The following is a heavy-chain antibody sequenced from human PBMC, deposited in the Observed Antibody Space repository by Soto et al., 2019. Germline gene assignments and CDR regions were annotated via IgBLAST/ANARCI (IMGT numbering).Heavy chain of an antibody. CDR1: GGSISSCGYY. Sequence: SETLSLTCTVSGGSISSCGYYWSWIRQHPGKGLEWIGYIYYSGSTYYNPSLKSRVTISVDTSKNQFSLKLSSVTAADTAVYYCARALVTMIVPQGGWFDPWGQGTLVTVSS. CDR3: ARALVTMIVPQGGWFDP. V-gene: IGHV4-31*03. CDR2: IYYSGST. D-gene: IGHD3-22*01. J-gene: IGHJ5*02.